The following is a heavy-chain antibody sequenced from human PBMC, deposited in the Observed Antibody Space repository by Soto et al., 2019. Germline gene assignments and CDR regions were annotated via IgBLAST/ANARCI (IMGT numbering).Heavy chain of an antibody. CDR3: ARGHCSGGSCYRTLFDY. Sequence: ASVKVSCKASGYTFTSYGISWVRQAPGQGLEWMGWISPIFGKTNYAQKFQGRVTMTADKSTSTAYMELRSLRSEDTAVYYCARGHCSGGSCYRTLFDYWGQGTLVTVSS. CDR2: ISPIFGKT. J-gene: IGHJ4*02. CDR1: GYTFTSYG. D-gene: IGHD2-15*01. V-gene: IGHV1-18*01.